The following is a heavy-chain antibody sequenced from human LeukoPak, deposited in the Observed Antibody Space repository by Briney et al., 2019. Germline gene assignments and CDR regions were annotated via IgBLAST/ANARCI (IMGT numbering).Heavy chain of an antibody. D-gene: IGHD6-13*01. CDR3: ARDRDSYTSTWYGY. CDR2: IRGSSSTI. V-gene: IGHV3-48*04. CDR1: GFTFSSYS. Sequence: GGSLRLSCAASGFTFSSYSMNWVRQAPGKGLEWVSYIRGSSSTIYYADSVKGRFTISRDNAKNSLYLQMNSLRAEDTAVYYCARDRDSYTSTWYGYWGQGTLVTVSS. J-gene: IGHJ4*02.